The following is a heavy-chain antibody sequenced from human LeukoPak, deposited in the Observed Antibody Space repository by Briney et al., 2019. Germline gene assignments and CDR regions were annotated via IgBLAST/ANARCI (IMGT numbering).Heavy chain of an antibody. CDR3: ARGSAYYYDISGYLREYFQH. Sequence: GRSLRLSCAASGFTFSSYAMHWVRQAPGKGLEWVAVISYDGSNKYYADSVKGRFTISRDNSKNTLYLQMNSLRAEDTAVYYCARGSAYYYDISGYLREYFQHWGQGTPVTVSS. J-gene: IGHJ1*01. V-gene: IGHV3-30*04. D-gene: IGHD3-22*01. CDR2: ISYDGSNK. CDR1: GFTFSSYA.